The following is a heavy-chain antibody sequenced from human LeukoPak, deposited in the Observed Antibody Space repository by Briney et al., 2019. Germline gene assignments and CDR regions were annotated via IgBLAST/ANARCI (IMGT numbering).Heavy chain of an antibody. J-gene: IGHJ4*02. V-gene: IGHV3-11*01. CDR3: ARVMVVVTTNDY. D-gene: IGHD2-21*02. Sequence: GGSLRLSCAASGFTFSDYYLSRIRQAPGKGLEWVSYISSSGSTIYYTDSVKGRFTISRDNAKNSLYLQMNSLRAEDTAVYYCARVMVVVTTNDYWGQGTLVTVSS. CDR2: ISSSGSTI. CDR1: GFTFSDYY.